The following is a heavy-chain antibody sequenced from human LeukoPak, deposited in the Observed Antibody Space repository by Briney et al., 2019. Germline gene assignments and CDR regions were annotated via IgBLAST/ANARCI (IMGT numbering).Heavy chain of an antibody. CDR1: GFTFSNYG. J-gene: IGHJ4*02. Sequence: PGGSLRLSCAASGFTFSNYGMHWVRQAPGKGLEWVAVIWYDGSNKYYADSVRGRFTISRDNSKNTLYLQLNSLRAEDTAVYYCARQGQLSYFDYWGQGTLVTVSS. V-gene: IGHV3-33*01. CDR2: IWYDGSNK. CDR3: ARQGQLSYFDY. D-gene: IGHD5-18*01.